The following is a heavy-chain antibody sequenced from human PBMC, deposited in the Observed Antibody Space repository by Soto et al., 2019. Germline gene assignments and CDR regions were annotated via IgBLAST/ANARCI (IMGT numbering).Heavy chain of an antibody. CDR3: VRQNAYGSGWADWSLDV. V-gene: IGHV4-59*08. Sequence: QVQLQESGPGLVKPSETLSLNCNVSGGSIGKYLWTWIRQSPGKGLEMIGYVQDSGSQYYIPSLRSRLSISLDTSTKQLSLHLRSLIAADTAVYYCVRQNAYGSGWADWSLDVWGRGSLVTVSS. CDR2: VQDSGSQ. D-gene: IGHD6-19*01. J-gene: IGHJ2*01. CDR1: GGSIGKYL.